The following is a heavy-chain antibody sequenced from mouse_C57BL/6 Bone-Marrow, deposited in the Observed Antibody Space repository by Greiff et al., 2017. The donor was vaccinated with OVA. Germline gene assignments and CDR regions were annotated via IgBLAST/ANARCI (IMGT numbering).Heavy chain of an antibody. CDR3: ASGALRRWYFDV. Sequence: VQLQQPGAELVKPGASVKLSCKASGYTFTSYWMHWVKQRPGQGLEWIGMIHPNSGSTNYNEKFKSKATLTVEKSSSTAYMQLSSLTSEDSAVYYCASGALRRWYFDVWGTGTTVTVSS. CDR2: IHPNSGST. J-gene: IGHJ1*03. D-gene: IGHD1-2*01. V-gene: IGHV1-64*01. CDR1: GYTFTSYW.